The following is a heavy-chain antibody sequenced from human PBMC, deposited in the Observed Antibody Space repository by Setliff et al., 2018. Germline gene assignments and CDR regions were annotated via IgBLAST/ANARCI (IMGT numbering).Heavy chain of an antibody. V-gene: IGHV3-23*01. D-gene: IGHD6-25*01. J-gene: IGHJ5*02. CDR1: GFTFSSYA. Sequence: GESLKISCAVSGFTFSSYAMSWVRQAPGKGLEWVSGISTSGVSTYYADSVKGRFTLSRDNAQKTLYLHMNNLRADDTAVFYCVPGRGSWGQGALVTVSS. CDR2: ISTSGVST. CDR3: VPGRGS.